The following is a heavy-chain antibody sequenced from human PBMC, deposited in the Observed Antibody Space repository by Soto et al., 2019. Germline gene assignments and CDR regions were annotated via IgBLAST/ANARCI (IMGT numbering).Heavy chain of an antibody. Sequence: WTWIRQPPGKGLEWIGDIYYSGTTYYNPSLKSRVTISVDTSKNQFSVRLSSVTAADTAVYYCAREIDYYDSSGYYSGGAFEIWGQGTMVTVSS. CDR2: IYYSGTT. D-gene: IGHD3-22*01. CDR3: AREIDYYDSSGYYSGGAFEI. J-gene: IGHJ3*02. V-gene: IGHV4-31*02.